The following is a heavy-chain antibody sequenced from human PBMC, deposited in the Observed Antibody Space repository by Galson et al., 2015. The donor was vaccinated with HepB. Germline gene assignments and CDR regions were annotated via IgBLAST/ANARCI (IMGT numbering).Heavy chain of an antibody. CDR3: ARAGRGASYAGHY. J-gene: IGHJ4*02. V-gene: IGHV7-4-1*02. CDR2: INTNTGNP. CDR1: GYTFTLYD. D-gene: IGHD1-26*01. Sequence: SVKVSCKASGYTFTLYDINWVRQATGQGLEWMGWINTNTGNPTYAQGFTGRFVFSLDTSVSTAYLQISSLKAEDTAVYYCARAGRGASYAGHYWGQGTLVTVSS.